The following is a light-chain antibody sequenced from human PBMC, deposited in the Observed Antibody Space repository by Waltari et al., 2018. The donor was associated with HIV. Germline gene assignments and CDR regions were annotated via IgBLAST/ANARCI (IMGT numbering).Light chain of an antibody. CDR1: YD. J-gene: IGLJ3*02. V-gene: IGLV1-40*01. Sequence: YDVHWYQQLPGTAPKLLIFVNINRPSGVSDRFSGSKSGTSASLAITGLQAEDEADYYCQSYDSSLTGWVFGGGTKLTVL. CDR3: QSYDSSLTGWV. CDR2: VNI.